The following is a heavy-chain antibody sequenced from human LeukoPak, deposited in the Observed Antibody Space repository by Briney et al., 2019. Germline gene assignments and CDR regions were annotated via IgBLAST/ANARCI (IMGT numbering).Heavy chain of an antibody. CDR1: GFTFSYYG. CDR2: IEYDGNNK. V-gene: IGHV3-30*02. Sequence: GGSLRLSCAASGFTFSYYGMHWVRQAPGEGLEWVAIIEYDGNNKYYADSVKGRFTISRDNSKSTVYLQMNSLGAEDTAVYYCAKDFGHSFGFYNFFDPWGQGTLDTVSS. J-gene: IGHJ5*02. CDR3: AKDFGHSFGFYNFFDP. D-gene: IGHD5-18*01.